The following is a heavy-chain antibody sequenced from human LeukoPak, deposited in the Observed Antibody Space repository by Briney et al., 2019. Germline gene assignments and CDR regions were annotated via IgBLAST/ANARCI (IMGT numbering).Heavy chain of an antibody. D-gene: IGHD3-3*01. Sequence: SAISGSGGSTYYADSVKGRFTISRDNSKNTLYLQMNSLRAEDTAVYYCAKESVGFWSVYHYWGQGTLVTVSS. CDR3: AKESVGFWSVYHY. J-gene: IGHJ4*02. V-gene: IGHV3-23*01. CDR2: ISGSGGST.